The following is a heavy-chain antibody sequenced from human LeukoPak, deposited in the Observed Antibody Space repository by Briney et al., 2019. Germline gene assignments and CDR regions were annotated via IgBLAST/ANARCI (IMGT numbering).Heavy chain of an antibody. CDR1: GFTFSSYG. V-gene: IGHV3-30*18. D-gene: IGHD6-19*01. J-gene: IGHJ4*02. CDR3: AKVSTGIAVEALDY. CDR2: ISYDGSNK. Sequence: GRSLRLSCAASGFTFSSYGMYWVRQAPGKGLEWVAVISYDGSNKYYADSVKGRFTISRDNSKNTLYLQMNSLRAEDTAVYYCAKVSTGIAVEALDYWGQGTLVTVSS.